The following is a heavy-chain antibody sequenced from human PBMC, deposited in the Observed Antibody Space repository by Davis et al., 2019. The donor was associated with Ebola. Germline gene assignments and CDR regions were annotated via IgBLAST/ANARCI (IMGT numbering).Heavy chain of an antibody. CDR3: ARDGYSSGYSWFDP. J-gene: IGHJ5*02. D-gene: IGHD6-19*01. Sequence: GESLKISCAASGLTVSSTYMNWVRQAPGKGLEWVSVLYSGGSAYYADSVRGRFTISRDNSKNTLYLQMNSLRAEDTAVYYCARDGYSSGYSWFDPWGQGTLVTVSS. CDR2: LYSGGSA. CDR1: GLTVSSTY. V-gene: IGHV3-66*01.